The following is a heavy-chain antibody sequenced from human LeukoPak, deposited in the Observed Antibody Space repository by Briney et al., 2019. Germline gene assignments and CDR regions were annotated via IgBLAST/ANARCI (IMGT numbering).Heavy chain of an antibody. J-gene: IGHJ4*02. CDR1: GGSFSGYY. CDR2: IDDSGRT. V-gene: IGHV4-34*01. Sequence: SETLSLTCAMSGGSFSGYYWSWVRQPPGKGLEWIGEIDDSGRTNYNPSLKTRVTISADASKNQFSLKLRSVTAADTAVYYCARARLQTQGEDHWGQGTLVTVSS. CDR3: ARARLQTQGEDH. D-gene: IGHD5-24*01.